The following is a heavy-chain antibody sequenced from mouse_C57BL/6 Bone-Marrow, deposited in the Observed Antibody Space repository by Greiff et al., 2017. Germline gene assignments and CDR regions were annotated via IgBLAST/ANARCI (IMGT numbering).Heavy chain of an antibody. CDR1: GYTFTTYP. CDR2: FHPYNDDT. J-gene: IGHJ4*01. CDR3: ERSCGSSFPYAMDY. Sequence: VQLMESGAELVKPGASVKMSCKASGYTFTTYPIAWMKQTHGKSLEWIGNFHPYNDDTKYTEKFKGKATLTVEKSYSTVYLELSRLTSDDSDVYYCERSCGSSFPYAMDYWGQGTSVTVSS. D-gene: IGHD1-1*01. V-gene: IGHV1-47*01.